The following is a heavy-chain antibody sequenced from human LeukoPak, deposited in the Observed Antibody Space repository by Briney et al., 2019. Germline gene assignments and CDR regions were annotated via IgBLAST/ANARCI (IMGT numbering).Heavy chain of an antibody. D-gene: IGHD3-3*01. J-gene: IGHJ3*02. CDR2: ISWNSGSI. CDR1: GFTFDDYA. CDR3: AKGVWSGYLDAFDI. Sequence: QTGRSLRLSCAASGFTFDDYAMHWVRQAPGKGLEWVSGISWNSGSIGYADSVKGRFTISRDNAKNSLYLQMNSLRAEDMALYYCAKGVWSGYLDAFDIWGQGTMVTVSS. V-gene: IGHV3-9*03.